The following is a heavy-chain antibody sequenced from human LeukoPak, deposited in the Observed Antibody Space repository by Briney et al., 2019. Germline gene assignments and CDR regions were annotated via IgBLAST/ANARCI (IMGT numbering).Heavy chain of an antibody. D-gene: IGHD7-27*01. Sequence: GASVKVSCKTSGYTFTDYFIHWVRQAPGQGLEWMGRVNSNSAVAESEEKFQGRVTVTRDTFIRTVYMELFRLTSDDTAIYYCARDLSSTPHWELDYWGQGTLVTVSS. J-gene: IGHJ4*02. CDR1: GYTFTDYF. V-gene: IGHV1-2*06. CDR3: ARDLSSTPHWELDY. CDR2: VNSNSAVA.